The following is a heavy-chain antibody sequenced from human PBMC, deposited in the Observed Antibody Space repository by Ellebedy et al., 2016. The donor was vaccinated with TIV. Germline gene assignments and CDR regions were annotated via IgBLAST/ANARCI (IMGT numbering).Heavy chain of an antibody. V-gene: IGHV4-61*01. CDR3: ARTAKFSISFYDI. CDR2: VYYSGKT. Sequence: SETLSLTXSVSGASLTTGSPYWTWIPQAPGPGLEWIGSVYYSGKTNYAASLKSRVTISMDRSKNQFSLSVMSVTTADAAVYYCARTAKFSISFYDIWGQGTLVAVSS. J-gene: IGHJ4*02. CDR1: GASLTTGSPY. D-gene: IGHD6-13*01.